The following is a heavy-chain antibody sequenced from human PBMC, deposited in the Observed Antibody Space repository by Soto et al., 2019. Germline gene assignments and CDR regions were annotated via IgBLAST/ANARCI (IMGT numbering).Heavy chain of an antibody. J-gene: IGHJ3*01. CDR2: IRSSSSIK. D-gene: IGHD3-16*01. Sequence: GGSLRLSCAASGFIFSRYDMNWVRQAPGKGLEWLSYIRSSSSIKDYSDSVKGRFTISRDDAKNSLYLQMNSLRAEDTAVYYCARETLTYTDDAFDFWGQGTMVT. V-gene: IGHV3-48*03. CDR3: ARETLTYTDDAFDF. CDR1: GFIFSRYD.